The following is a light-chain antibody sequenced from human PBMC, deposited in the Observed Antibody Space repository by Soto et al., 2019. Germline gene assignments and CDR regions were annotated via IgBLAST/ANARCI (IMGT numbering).Light chain of an antibody. V-gene: IGKV4-1*01. Sequence: DIVMTQSPDSLAVSLGERATLNCKSGQSVLYSSNNKNYLAWYQQKPGQPPKLLIYWASTRESGVPDRFSGSGSGTEFTLTISSLQAEDVAVYFCQQYYSAPGTFGQGTKVEIK. CDR1: QSVLYSSNNKNY. J-gene: IGKJ1*01. CDR2: WAS. CDR3: QQYYSAPGT.